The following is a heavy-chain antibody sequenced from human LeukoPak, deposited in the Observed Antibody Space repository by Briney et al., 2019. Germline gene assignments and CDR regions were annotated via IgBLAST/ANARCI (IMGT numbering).Heavy chain of an antibody. V-gene: IGHV1-69*05. CDR1: GGTFSSYA. J-gene: IGHJ3*02. D-gene: IGHD1-26*01. CDR2: IIPIFGTA. Sequence: ASVKVSCKASGGTFSSYAISWVRQAPGQGLEWMGGIIPIFGTANYAQKFQGRVTITTDESTSTAYMELSSLRSEDTAVYYCAAGVGATRFDIWGQGTMVTVSS. CDR3: AAGVGATRFDI.